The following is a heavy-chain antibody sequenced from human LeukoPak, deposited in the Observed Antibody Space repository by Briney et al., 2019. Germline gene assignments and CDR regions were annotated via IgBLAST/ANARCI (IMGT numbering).Heavy chain of an antibody. CDR1: GGSFSSYG. D-gene: IGHD5-18*01. V-gene: IGHV1-69*05. J-gene: IGHJ5*02. Sequence: ASVKVSCKASGGSFSSYGISWVRQAPGQGLEWMGGIIPMLGRLNYAQKFQGRVTISTDESTSTAYMEMSSLRSEDTAVYYCAREDHTANNWFDPWGQGTLVTVSS. CDR2: IIPMLGRL. CDR3: AREDHTANNWFDP.